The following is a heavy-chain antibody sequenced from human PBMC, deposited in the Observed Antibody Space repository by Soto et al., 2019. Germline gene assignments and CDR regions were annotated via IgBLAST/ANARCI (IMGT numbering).Heavy chain of an antibody. CDR1: GFTFSSYG. CDR3: AKATVYDSSGVENDAFDI. CDR2: ISYDGSNK. V-gene: IGHV3-30*18. Sequence: QVQLVESGGGVVQPGRSLRLSCAASGFTFSSYGMHWVRQAPGKGLEWVAVISYDGSNKYYADSVKGRFTIYRDNSKNTLYLQMNSLRAEDTAVYYCAKATVYDSSGVENDAFDIWGQGTMVTVSS. D-gene: IGHD3-22*01. J-gene: IGHJ3*02.